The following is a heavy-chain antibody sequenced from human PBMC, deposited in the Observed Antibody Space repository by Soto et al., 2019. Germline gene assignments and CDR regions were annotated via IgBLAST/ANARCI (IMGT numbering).Heavy chain of an antibody. CDR1: GFTFRSYA. CDR3: AKRSSSSTFDY. CDR2: ISGSDDST. Sequence: EVQLLESGGGLVQPGESLRLSCAASGFTFRSYAMSWVRQAPGKGLEWVSVISGSDDSTYYADSVKVRFTISRDNSKNTLYLQMNSLRAEDTAVYYCAKRSSSSTFDYWGQGTLVTVSS. D-gene: IGHD6-6*01. V-gene: IGHV3-23*01. J-gene: IGHJ4*02.